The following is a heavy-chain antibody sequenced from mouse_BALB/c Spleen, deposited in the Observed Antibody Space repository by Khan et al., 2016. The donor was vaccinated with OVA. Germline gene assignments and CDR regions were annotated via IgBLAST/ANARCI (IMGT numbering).Heavy chain of an antibody. J-gene: IGHJ3*01. CDR1: GYSITSEYA. CDR3: ARKDYYDYDPFPY. CDR2: INYSGNT. D-gene: IGHD2-4*01. V-gene: IGHV3-2*02. Sequence: VQLKESGPGLVKPSQSLSLTCTVTGYSITSEYAWNWIRQFPGNKLEWMGYINYSGNTRFNPSLKSRTSITRDTSKNQFFLQLSSVTTEDTATYYCARKDYYDYDPFPYWGHGTLVTSLQ.